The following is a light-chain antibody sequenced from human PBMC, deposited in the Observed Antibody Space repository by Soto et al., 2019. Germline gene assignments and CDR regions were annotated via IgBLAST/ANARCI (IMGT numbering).Light chain of an antibody. CDR2: DAS. CDR3: QQFNNYPPV. Sequence: AIQLTQSPSSLSASVGDRVTITCRASQGISSALAWYQQKTGKAPKLLIYDASSLESGGPSRFSGSGSVTDFTLTISSLQPEDFATYYCQQFNNYPPVVGPGTKVDIK. J-gene: IGKJ3*01. CDR1: QGISSA. V-gene: IGKV1D-13*01.